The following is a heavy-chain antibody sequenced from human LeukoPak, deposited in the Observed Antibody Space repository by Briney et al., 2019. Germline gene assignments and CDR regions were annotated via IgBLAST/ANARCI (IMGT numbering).Heavy chain of an antibody. CDR1: GYSFTSYW. Sequence: GESLKISCKGSGYSFTSYWIGWVRQMPGKGLEWMGIIYPGDSDTRYSPSFRGQVTISADKSISSAYLQWSSLKASDTAMYYWARQGGCSSTSCHDAFDIWGQGTMVTVSS. J-gene: IGHJ3*02. CDR3: ARQGGCSSTSCHDAFDI. V-gene: IGHV5-51*01. CDR2: IYPGDSDT. D-gene: IGHD2-2*01.